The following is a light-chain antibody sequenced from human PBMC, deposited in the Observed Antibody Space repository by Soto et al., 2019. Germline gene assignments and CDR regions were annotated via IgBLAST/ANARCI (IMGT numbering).Light chain of an antibody. V-gene: IGKV3D-20*02. J-gene: IGKJ5*01. Sequence: EIVLTQSPGTLSLSPGARATLSCGASQRVTSNYLAWYQQNPGQAPRLRIYGSAARATGIPERFSGSGSGTEFTLTISSLQSEDSAVYYCQQRKNWPPITFGQGTRLE. CDR3: QQRKNWPPIT. CDR1: QRVTSNY. CDR2: GSA.